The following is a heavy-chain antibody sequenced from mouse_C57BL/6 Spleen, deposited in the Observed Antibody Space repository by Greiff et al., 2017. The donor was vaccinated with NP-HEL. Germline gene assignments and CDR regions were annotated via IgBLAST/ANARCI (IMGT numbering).Heavy chain of an antibody. Sequence: VQLQQPGAELVKPGASVKMSCKASGYTFTSYWITWVKQRPGQGLEWIGDIYPGSGSTNYNEKFKSKATLTVDTSSSTAYMQLSSLTSEDSAVYYCARPYYGNYDAMDYWGQGTSVTVSS. CDR3: ARPYYGNYDAMDY. D-gene: IGHD2-10*01. CDR1: GYTFTSYW. CDR2: IYPGSGST. V-gene: IGHV1-55*01. J-gene: IGHJ4*01.